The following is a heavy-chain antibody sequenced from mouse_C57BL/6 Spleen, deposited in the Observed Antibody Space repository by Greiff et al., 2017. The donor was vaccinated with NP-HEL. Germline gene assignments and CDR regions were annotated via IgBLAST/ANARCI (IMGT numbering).Heavy chain of an antibody. Sequence: VQLQQSGAELAKPGASVKLSCKASGYTFTSYWMHWVKQRPGQGLEWIGYINPSSGYTRYNQKFKDKATLTADKSSSTAYMQLSSLTYEDSAVYYCSRISIYDGYPYYAMDYWGQGTSVTVSS. CDR1: GYTFTSYW. J-gene: IGHJ4*01. V-gene: IGHV1-7*01. CDR3: SRISIYDGYPYYAMDY. CDR2: INPSSGYT. D-gene: IGHD2-3*01.